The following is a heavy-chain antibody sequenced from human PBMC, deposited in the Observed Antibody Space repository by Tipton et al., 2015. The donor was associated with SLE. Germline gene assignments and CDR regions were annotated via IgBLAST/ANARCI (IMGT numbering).Heavy chain of an antibody. CDR3: ARGLYYYYGMDV. CDR2: IYYSGST. V-gene: IGHV4-59*01. Sequence: GLVKPSETLSLTCAVYGGSFSGYYWSWIRQPPGKGLEWIGYIYYSGSTNYNPSLKSRVTISVDTSKNQFSLKLSSVTAADTAVYYCARGLYYYYGMDVWGQGTTVTVSS. J-gene: IGHJ6*02. CDR1: GGSFSGYY.